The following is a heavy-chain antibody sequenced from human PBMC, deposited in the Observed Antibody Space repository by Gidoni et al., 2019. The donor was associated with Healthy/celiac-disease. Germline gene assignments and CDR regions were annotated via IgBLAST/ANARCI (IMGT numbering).Heavy chain of an antibody. Sequence: EVQLVESGGGLVQPGRSLRLSCTASGFTFGDYAMSWVRQAPGKGLEWVGFIRSKAYGGTTEYAASVKGRFTISRDDSKSIAYLQMNSLKTEDTAVYYCTRDKRGYSYPYYFDYWGQGTLVTVSS. D-gene: IGHD5-18*01. CDR1: GFTFGDYA. V-gene: IGHV3-49*04. CDR2: IRSKAYGGTT. CDR3: TRDKRGYSYPYYFDY. J-gene: IGHJ4*02.